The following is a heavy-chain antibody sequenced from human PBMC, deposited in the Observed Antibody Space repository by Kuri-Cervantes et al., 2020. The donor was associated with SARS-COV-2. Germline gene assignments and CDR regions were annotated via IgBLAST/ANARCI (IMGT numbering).Heavy chain of an antibody. CDR3: ARHLNYYDSSGYYRTWYFDL. CDR1: GGSISSYY. D-gene: IGHD3-22*01. Sequence: SETLSLTCTVSGGSISSYYWSWIRQPPGKGLEWIGYIYYSGSTNYNPSLKSRVTISVDTSKNQFSLKLSSVTAADTAVYYCARHLNYYDSSGYYRTWYFDLWGRGTLVTVSS. CDR2: IYYSGST. V-gene: IGHV4-59*08. J-gene: IGHJ2*01.